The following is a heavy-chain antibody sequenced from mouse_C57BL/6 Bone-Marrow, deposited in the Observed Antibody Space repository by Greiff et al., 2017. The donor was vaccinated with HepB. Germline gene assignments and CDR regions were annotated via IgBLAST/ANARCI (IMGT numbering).Heavy chain of an antibody. CDR2: INSDGGST. Sequence: EVKVVDSGGGLVQPGESLKLSCESNAYEFPSHDMSWVRQTPEKSLELVAAINSDGGSTYYPDTMERRFIITRENTKKTLYLQMSSLRSEDTALYYGARHASSSYAMDYWGQGTSVTVSS. J-gene: IGHJ4*01. V-gene: IGHV5-2*01. CDR1: AYEFPSHD. D-gene: IGHD1-1*01. CDR3: ARHASSSYAMDY.